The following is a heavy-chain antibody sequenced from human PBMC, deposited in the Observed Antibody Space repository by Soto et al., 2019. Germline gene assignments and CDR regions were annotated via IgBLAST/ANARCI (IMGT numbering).Heavy chain of an antibody. CDR1: GYTFTSYY. CDR3: ARGPSRGAFDT. CDR2: INPSGSST. Sequence: ASVKVSCKASGYTFTSYYLHWVRQAPGQGLEWMGIINPSGSSTNYAQKFQGRVTMTRDTSTATVYMELSSLRSEDTAVYYCARGPSRGAFDTWGQGTMVNVS. V-gene: IGHV1-46*03. J-gene: IGHJ3*02.